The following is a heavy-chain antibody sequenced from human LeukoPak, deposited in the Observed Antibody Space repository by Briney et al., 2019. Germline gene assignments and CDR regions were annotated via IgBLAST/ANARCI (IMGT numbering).Heavy chain of an antibody. CDR3: ATPVGARVDY. D-gene: IGHD1-26*01. Sequence: GGSLRLSCAASGFTFSSYSMNWVRQAPGKGLEWVSSITSSSTYISYAVSVKGRFTISRDNAKNSLYLQMNSLRAEDTAVYYCATPVGARVDYWGQGTLVTVSS. V-gene: IGHV3-21*01. CDR2: ITSSSTYI. J-gene: IGHJ4*02. CDR1: GFTFSSYS.